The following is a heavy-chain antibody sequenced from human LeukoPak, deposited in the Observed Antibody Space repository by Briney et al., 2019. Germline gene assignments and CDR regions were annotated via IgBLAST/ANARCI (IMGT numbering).Heavy chain of an antibody. CDR3: ARDRQRSFWGSYRYSNWFDP. CDR1: GYTFTGYY. J-gene: IGHJ5*02. CDR2: INPNSGGT. V-gene: IGHV1-2*02. Sequence: ASVKLSCMASGYTFTGYYMHWVRQAPGPGLEWMGCINPNSGGTSYAETVQGKVNMARDTSISLAYTELPSLRSDDRALYYGARDRQRSFWGSYRYSNWFDPWDQGTLVTVSS. D-gene: IGHD3-16*02.